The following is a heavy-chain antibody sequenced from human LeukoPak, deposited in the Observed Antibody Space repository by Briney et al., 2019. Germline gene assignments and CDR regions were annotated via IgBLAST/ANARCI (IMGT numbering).Heavy chain of an antibody. J-gene: IGHJ4*02. D-gene: IGHD3-22*01. Sequence: GASGTVSFKSSGYTFTGYYMHWVRQAPGQGLEWMGWINPNSGGTNYAQKFHGRVTMTRDTSISTAYMELRRLRSDDTAVYYCARGAHYHDSSQGYDYWGQGTLVTVSS. CDR2: INPNSGGT. CDR3: ARGAHYHDSSQGYDY. V-gene: IGHV1-2*02. CDR1: GYTFTGYY.